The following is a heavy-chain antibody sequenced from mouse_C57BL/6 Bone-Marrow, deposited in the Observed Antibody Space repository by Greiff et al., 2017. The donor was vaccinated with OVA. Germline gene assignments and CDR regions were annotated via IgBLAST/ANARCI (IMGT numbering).Heavy chain of an antibody. V-gene: IGHV10-1*01. J-gene: IGHJ4*01. Sequence: EVMLVESGGGLVQPKGSLKLSCAASGFSFNTYAMNWVRQAPGKGLEWVARIRSKSNNYATYYADSVKDRFTISRDDSESMLYLQMNNLKTEDTAMYYCVRHYYGTSAMDYWGQGTSVTVSS. CDR1: GFSFNTYA. CDR3: VRHYYGTSAMDY. D-gene: IGHD1-1*01. CDR2: IRSKSNNYAT.